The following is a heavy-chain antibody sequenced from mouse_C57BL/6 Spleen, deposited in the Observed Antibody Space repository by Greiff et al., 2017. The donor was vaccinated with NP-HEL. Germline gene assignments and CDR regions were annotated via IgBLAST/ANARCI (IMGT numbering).Heavy chain of an antibody. CDR1: GYTFTSYW. CDR2: INPSSGYT. D-gene: IGHD2-3*01. CDR3: SRGGRYDGNYAAY. Sequence: QVHVKQSGAELAKPGASVKLSCKASGYTFTSYWMHWVKQRPGQGLEWIGYINPSSGYTKYNQKFKDKATLTADKSSSTAYMQLSSLTYEDSAVYYCSRGGRYDGNYAAYGGQGTTLTVSS. J-gene: IGHJ2*01. V-gene: IGHV1-7*01.